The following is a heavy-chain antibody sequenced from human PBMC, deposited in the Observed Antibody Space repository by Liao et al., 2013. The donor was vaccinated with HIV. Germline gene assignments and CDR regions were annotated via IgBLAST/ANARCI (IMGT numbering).Heavy chain of an antibody. CDR2: IYTSGST. CDR1: GGSISSGSYY. D-gene: IGHD2-21*01. V-gene: IGHV4-61*02. CDR3: ARETLVVVIATYYFDY. J-gene: IGHJ4*02. Sequence: QVQLQESGPGLVKPSQTLSLTCTVSGGSISSGSYYWSWIRQPAGKGLEWIGRIYTSGSTNYNPSLKSRVTISVDTSKNQFSLKLSSVTAADTAVYYCARETLVVVIATYYFDYWGQGTLVTVSS.